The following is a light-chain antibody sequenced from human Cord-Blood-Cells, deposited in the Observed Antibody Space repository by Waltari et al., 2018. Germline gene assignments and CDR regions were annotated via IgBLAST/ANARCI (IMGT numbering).Light chain of an antibody. CDR1: QSVSSY. V-gene: IGKV3-11*01. CDR2: DAS. J-gene: IGKJ3*01. CDR3: QQRSNWPPFT. Sequence: IVLTPSPATLACSPGERATLPCRASQSVSSYLAWYQQKPGQAPRLLIYDASNRATGIPARFSGSGSGTDFTLTISSLEPEDFAVYYCQQRSNWPPFTFGPGTKVDIK.